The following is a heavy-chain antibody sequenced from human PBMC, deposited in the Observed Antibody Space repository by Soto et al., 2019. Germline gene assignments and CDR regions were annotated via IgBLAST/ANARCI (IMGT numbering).Heavy chain of an antibody. Sequence: GPTLVNPTQTLTLTCTFSGFSLSTSGMCVNWIRQPPGKALEWLALIDWDDEKYYSTSLKTRLTISKDTSKNQVVLTMTNMGPVDTATYYCARTSRGTFRGVTTNWFDPWGQGTLVTVSS. D-gene: IGHD3-10*01. CDR1: GFSLSTSGMC. CDR3: ARTSRGTFRGVTTNWFDP. V-gene: IGHV2-70*01. CDR2: IDWDDEK. J-gene: IGHJ5*02.